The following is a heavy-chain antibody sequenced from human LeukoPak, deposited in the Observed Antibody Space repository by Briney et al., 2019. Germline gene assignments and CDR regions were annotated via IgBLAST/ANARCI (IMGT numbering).Heavy chain of an antibody. V-gene: IGHV3-74*01. CDR3: ARAPYGNYYYYYMDV. J-gene: IGHJ6*03. CDR1: GFTFSSCW. D-gene: IGHD3-10*01. CDR2: INSDGSST. Sequence: GGSLRLSCAASGFTFSSCWMHWVRQAPGEGLVWVSLINSDGSSTNYADSVKGRFTISRDNAKNTLYFQMNSLRAEDTAVYYCARAPYGNYYYYYMDVWGKGTTVTVSS.